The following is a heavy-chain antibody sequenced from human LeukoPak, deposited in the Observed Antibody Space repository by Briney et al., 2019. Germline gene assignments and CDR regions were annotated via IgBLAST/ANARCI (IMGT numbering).Heavy chain of an antibody. Sequence: GGSLRLSCAASGFTFSSYGMHWVRQAPGKGLEWVAFIRYDGSNKYYADSVKGRFTISRDNSKNTLYLQMNSLRTEDTAVYYCAKDLTTVTTQGDYWGQGTLVTVSS. D-gene: IGHD4-17*01. V-gene: IGHV3-30*02. CDR3: AKDLTTVTTQGDY. CDR2: IRYDGSNK. CDR1: GFTFSSYG. J-gene: IGHJ4*02.